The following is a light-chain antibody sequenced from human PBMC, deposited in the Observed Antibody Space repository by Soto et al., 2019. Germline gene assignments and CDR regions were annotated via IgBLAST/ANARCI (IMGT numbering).Light chain of an antibody. CDR2: SVS. Sequence: QSVLTQPASVSGSPGQSITISCSGTSSDIGTYDHVAWFQQFPGKTPKLVIYSVSDRPSGVSYRFSGSKSGNTASLTISGLQADDEADYYCISYTVSRSYVFGT. CDR3: ISYTVSRSYV. CDR1: SSDIGTYDH. J-gene: IGLJ1*01. V-gene: IGLV2-14*01.